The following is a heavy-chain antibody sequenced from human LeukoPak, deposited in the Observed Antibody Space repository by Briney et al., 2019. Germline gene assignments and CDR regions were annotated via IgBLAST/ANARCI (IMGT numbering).Heavy chain of an antibody. CDR2: ISWNSGSI. D-gene: IGHD2-2*01. CDR1: GFTFDDYA. V-gene: IGHV3-9*01. Sequence: GGSLRLSCAASGFTFDDYAMHWVRQAPGKGLEWVSGISWNSGSIGYADSVKGRFTISGDNAKNSLYLQMNSLRAEDTALYYCAKGYCSSTSCYDDYWGQGTLVTVSS. J-gene: IGHJ4*02. CDR3: AKGYCSSTSCYDDY.